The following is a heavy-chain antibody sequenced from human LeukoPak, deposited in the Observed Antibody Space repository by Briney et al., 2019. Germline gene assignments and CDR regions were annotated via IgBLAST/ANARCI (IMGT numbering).Heavy chain of an antibody. V-gene: IGHV4-59*01. Sequence: SETLSLTCTVSGGSISSYYWSWIRQPPGKGLEWIGYIYYSGSTNYNPSLKSRVTISVDTSKNQFSLKLSSVTAADTAVYYCARGWLRPGGFDPWGQGTLVTVSS. J-gene: IGHJ5*02. CDR1: GGSISSYY. D-gene: IGHD2-15*01. CDR3: ARGWLRPGGFDP. CDR2: IYYSGST.